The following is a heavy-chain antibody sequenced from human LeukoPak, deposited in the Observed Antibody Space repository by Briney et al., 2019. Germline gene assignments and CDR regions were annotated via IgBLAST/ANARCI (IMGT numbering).Heavy chain of an antibody. J-gene: IGHJ6*02. CDR3: ASTPYCSGGSCKKGKYYYYYGMDV. V-gene: IGHV4-59*08. Sequence: PSETLSLTCTVSGGSISGYYWSWIRQPPGKGLEWIGYIYYSGGTNYNPSLKSRVTISVDTSRNQFSLKLTSVTAADTAVYYCASTPYCSGGSCKKGKYYYYYGMDVWGQGTTVTVSS. CDR2: IYYSGGT. D-gene: IGHD2-15*01. CDR1: GGSISGYY.